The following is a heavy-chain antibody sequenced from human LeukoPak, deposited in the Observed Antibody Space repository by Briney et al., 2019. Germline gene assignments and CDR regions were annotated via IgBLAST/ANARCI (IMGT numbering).Heavy chain of an antibody. CDR1: GFTFSSYG. J-gene: IGHJ3*02. D-gene: IGHD3-10*01. Sequence: PGRSLRLSCAASGFTFSSYGMHWVRQAPGKGLEWVAVISYDGSNKYYADSVKGRFTISRDDSKNTLYLQMNSLRAEDTAVYYCAKDLGGRGVGALDIWGQGTMVTVSS. V-gene: IGHV3-30*18. CDR3: AKDLGGRGVGALDI. CDR2: ISYDGSNK.